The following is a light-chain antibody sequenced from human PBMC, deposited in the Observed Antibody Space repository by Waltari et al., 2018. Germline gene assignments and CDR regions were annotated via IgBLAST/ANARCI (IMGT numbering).Light chain of an antibody. Sequence: DIQMTLSPSSTSASVGDRVTITCRASQSISSYLNWYQQRPGKAPKLLIYAASSLQSGVPSRFSGRGSGTDFTLTISSLQPEDFATYYCQQSYSTPHFGPGTKVDIK. CDR1: QSISSY. CDR2: AAS. V-gene: IGKV1-39*01. J-gene: IGKJ3*01. CDR3: QQSYSTPH.